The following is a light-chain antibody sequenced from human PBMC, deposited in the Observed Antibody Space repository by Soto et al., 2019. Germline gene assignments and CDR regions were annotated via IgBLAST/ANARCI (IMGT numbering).Light chain of an antibody. Sequence: EIVLTQSPATLSLSPGDTTTLSFTGSQTISSNFLAWYQQKPGQAPRLLIYTVSTRATGVPDRFSGSGSGTDFTLTLTRLETDDFAVYYCQQCGSSPWTFGQGTKVDIK. CDR3: QQCGSSPWT. CDR1: QTISSNF. V-gene: IGKV3-20*01. J-gene: IGKJ1*01. CDR2: TVS.